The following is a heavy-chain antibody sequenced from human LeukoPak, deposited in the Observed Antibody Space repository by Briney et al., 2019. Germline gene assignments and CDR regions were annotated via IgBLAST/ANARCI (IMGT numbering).Heavy chain of an antibody. CDR2: MNPNSGNT. J-gene: IGHJ6*02. CDR1: GYTFTSYD. Sequence: ASVKVSCKASGYTFTSYDINWVRQAPGQGLECMGWMNPNSGNTGYAQKFQGRVTMTRNTSISTAYMELSSLRSEDTAVYYCARGYCSGGSCYSWYLYYYYGMDVWGQGTTVTVSS. V-gene: IGHV1-8*01. D-gene: IGHD2-15*01. CDR3: ARGYCSGGSCYSWYLYYYYGMDV.